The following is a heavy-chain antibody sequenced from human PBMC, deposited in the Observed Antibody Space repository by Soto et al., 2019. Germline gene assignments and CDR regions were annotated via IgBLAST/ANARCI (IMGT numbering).Heavy chain of an antibody. CDR1: GGTMRTYY. CDR2: VTYSGGP. V-gene: IGHV4-59*01. D-gene: IGHD2-2*01. Sequence: SEELPLTCSGSGGTMRTYYWSGFRQPPGKGLEWIGYVTYSGGPTYNPSLKSRVTISVDTSKKFSLNLTSVTAADTAVYYCARDAGYQITCDFDILFQWTMIT. CDR3: ARDAGYQITCDFDI. J-gene: IGHJ3*02.